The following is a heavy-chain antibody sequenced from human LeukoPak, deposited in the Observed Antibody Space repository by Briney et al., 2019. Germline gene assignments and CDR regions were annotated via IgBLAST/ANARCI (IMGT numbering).Heavy chain of an antibody. J-gene: IGHJ4*02. Sequence: PSETLSLTCAVYGGSFSGYYWSWIRQPPGKGLEWIGEINHSGSTNYNPSLKSRVTISVDTSKNQFSLKLSSVTAADTAVYYCARGYKGGLWFGELLYPYFDYWGQGTLVTVSS. V-gene: IGHV4-34*01. D-gene: IGHD3-10*01. CDR3: ARGYKGGLWFGELLYPYFDY. CDR1: GGSFSGYY. CDR2: INHSGST.